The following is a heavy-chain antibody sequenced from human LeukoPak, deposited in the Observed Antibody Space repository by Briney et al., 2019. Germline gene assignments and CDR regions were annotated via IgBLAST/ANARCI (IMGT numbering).Heavy chain of an antibody. CDR3: ARLDPQGGDDY. D-gene: IGHD2-2*03. CDR2: TYDSGRT. CDR1: GYSISSGYY. J-gene: IGHJ4*02. Sequence: SETLSPTCTVSGYSISSGYYWGWIRQPPGKGLEWIGSTYDSGRTYYSPSLKSRVTISEDTSKNKFSLKLSSVTAADTAVYYCARLDPQGGDDYWGQGTLVTVSS. V-gene: IGHV4-38-2*02.